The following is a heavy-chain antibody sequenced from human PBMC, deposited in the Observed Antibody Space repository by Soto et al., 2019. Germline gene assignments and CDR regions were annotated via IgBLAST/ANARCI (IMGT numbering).Heavy chain of an antibody. CDR3: ARDLGLGYCSSTSCLHFRFDP. V-gene: IGHV1-69*13. D-gene: IGHD2-2*01. Sequence: ASVKVSCKASGGTFSSYAISWVRQAPGQGLEWMGGIIPIFGTANYAQKFQGRVTITANESTSTAYMELSSLRSEDTAVYYCARDLGLGYCSSTSCLHFRFDPWGQGTLVTVSS. CDR2: IIPIFGTA. CDR1: GGTFSSYA. J-gene: IGHJ5*02.